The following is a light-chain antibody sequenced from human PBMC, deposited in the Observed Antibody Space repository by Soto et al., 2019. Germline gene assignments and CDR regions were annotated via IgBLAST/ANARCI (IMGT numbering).Light chain of an antibody. J-gene: IGLJ1*01. CDR1: SSDIGAYAY. CDR3: FSFTTTSTNV. V-gene: IGLV2-14*01. Sequence: QSALTQPASLSGSPGQSIPISCTVTSSDIGAYAYVSWFQQHPGKAPKLMISEVNNRPSGVSNRFSGSKSGNTAYLTISGLQVEDEAENVWFSFTTTSTNVFGTGTKVRVL. CDR2: EVN.